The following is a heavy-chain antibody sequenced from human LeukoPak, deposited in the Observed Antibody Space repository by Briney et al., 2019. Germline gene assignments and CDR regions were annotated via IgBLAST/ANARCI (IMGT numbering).Heavy chain of an antibody. Sequence: ASVKVSCKASGYTFTGYYMHWVRQAPGQGLEWMGWINPNSSGTNYAQKFQGRVTMTRDTSISTAYMELSRLRSDDTAVYYCASRGYSYGESFDYWGQGTLVTVSS. V-gene: IGHV1-2*02. D-gene: IGHD5-18*01. CDR1: GYTFTGYY. CDR2: INPNSSGT. CDR3: ASRGYSYGESFDY. J-gene: IGHJ4*01.